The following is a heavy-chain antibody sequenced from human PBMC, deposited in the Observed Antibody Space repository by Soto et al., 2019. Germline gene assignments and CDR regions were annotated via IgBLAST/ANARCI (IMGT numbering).Heavy chain of an antibody. Sequence: SETLSLTCTVSGGSISSGDYYWSWIRQPPGKGLEWIGYIYYSGSTYYNPSLKSRVTISVDTSKNQFSLKLSSVTAADTAVYYCARLQEYSYGYPYFDYWGQGTLVTVSS. CDR2: IYYSGST. D-gene: IGHD5-18*01. V-gene: IGHV4-30-4*01. CDR1: GGSISSGDYY. CDR3: ARLQEYSYGYPYFDY. J-gene: IGHJ4*02.